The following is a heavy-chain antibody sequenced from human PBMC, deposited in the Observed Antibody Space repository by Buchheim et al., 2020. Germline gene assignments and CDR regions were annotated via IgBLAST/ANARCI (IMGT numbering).Heavy chain of an antibody. CDR3: ARDYLPRGYSYGLLDTYYYYYMDV. CDR1: GFTFSSYS. J-gene: IGHJ6*03. V-gene: IGHV3-21*01. CDR2: ISSSSSYI. D-gene: IGHD5-18*01. Sequence: EVQLVESGGGLVKPGGSLRLSCAASGFTFSSYSMNWVRQAPGKGLEWVSSISSSSSYIYYADSVKGRFTISRDNAKNSLYLQMNSLRAEDTAVYYCARDYLPRGYSYGLLDTYYYYYMDVWGKGTT.